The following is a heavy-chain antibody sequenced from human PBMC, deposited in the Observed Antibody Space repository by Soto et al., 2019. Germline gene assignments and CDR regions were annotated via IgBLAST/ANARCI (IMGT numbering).Heavy chain of an antibody. Sequence: SETLSLTCTVSGDSVSSENYYWTWIRQPPGKGLEWIGYIYSSGTTNYNPSLKSRVTISLDTSDNQFSLTLTSVTAADTAMYYCARGIRGYIRAFAYWGQGTLVIVSS. J-gene: IGHJ4*02. CDR3: ARGIRGYIRAFAY. D-gene: IGHD5-18*01. V-gene: IGHV4-61*01. CDR2: IYSSGTT. CDR1: GDSVSSENYY.